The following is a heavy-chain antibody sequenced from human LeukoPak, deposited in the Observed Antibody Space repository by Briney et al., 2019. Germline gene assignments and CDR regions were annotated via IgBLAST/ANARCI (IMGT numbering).Heavy chain of an antibody. CDR2: IYYSGST. D-gene: IGHD1-26*01. J-gene: IGHJ4*02. Sequence: PSETLSLTCTVSGGSISSYYWSWIRQPPGKGLEWIGYIYYSGSTNYNPSLKSRVTISVDTSKNQFSPKLSSVTAADTAVYYCASSSGSYTLDYWGQGTLVTVSS. CDR3: ASSSGSYTLDY. V-gene: IGHV4-59*01. CDR1: GGSISSYY.